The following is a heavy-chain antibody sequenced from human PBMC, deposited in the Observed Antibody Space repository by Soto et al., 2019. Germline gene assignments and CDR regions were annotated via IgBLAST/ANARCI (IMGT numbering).Heavy chain of an antibody. D-gene: IGHD2-2*02. J-gene: IGHJ6*03. CDR1: GFTFDDYA. Sequence: EVQLVESGGGLVQPGRSPRLSCAASGFTFDDYAMHWVRQAPGKGLEWVSGISWNSGSIGYADSVKGRFTISRDNAKNSLYLPMNSLRAEDTALYYCAKAGCSSTSCYIYYYYMDVWGKGTTVTVSS. CDR2: ISWNSGSI. CDR3: AKAGCSSTSCYIYYYYMDV. V-gene: IGHV3-9*01.